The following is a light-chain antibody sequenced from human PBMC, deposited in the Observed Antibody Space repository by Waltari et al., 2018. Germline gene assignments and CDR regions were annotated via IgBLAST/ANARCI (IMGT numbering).Light chain of an antibody. CDR2: RNS. CDR3: ASWDDGLAGPV. J-gene: IGLJ2*01. V-gene: IGLV1-44*01. Sequence: QSVLTQPPSASETPGQRVTISCPGGGSNIGSTPVTWYQQLPGTAPKRLIYRNSQRPSGVPDRFSGSKSGTSASLAISGLQSEDEADYYCASWDDGLAGPVFGSGTKLTVL. CDR1: GSNIGSTP.